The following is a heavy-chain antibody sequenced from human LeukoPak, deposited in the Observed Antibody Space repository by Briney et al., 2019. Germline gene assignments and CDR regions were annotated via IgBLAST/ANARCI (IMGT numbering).Heavy chain of an antibody. Sequence: GGSLRLSCAASGVTFSSYSMDWVRQAPGKGLEWVSSISSSSSYIYYADSVKGRFTISRDNAKNSLYLQMNSLRAEDTAVYYCAREIFDFFAGMDVWGQGTTVTVSS. CDR1: GVTFSSYS. J-gene: IGHJ6*02. D-gene: IGHD3-3*01. V-gene: IGHV3-21*01. CDR2: ISSSSSYI. CDR3: AREIFDFFAGMDV.